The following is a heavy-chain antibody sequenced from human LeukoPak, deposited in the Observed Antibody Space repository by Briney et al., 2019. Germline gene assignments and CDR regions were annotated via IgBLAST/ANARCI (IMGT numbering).Heavy chain of an antibody. J-gene: IGHJ4*02. D-gene: IGHD6-19*01. V-gene: IGHV3-23*01. CDR2: ISRRGQTT. CDR1: GFIFSSYD. Sequence: GGSLRLSCAASGFIFSSYDMSWVRQAPGKGLEWVSTISRRGQTTYYADSVKGRFTISRDNSKNTLNLQMNSLRAEDTAVYYCAKSGAAVALYYFDSWGQGTLVTVSS. CDR3: AKSGAAVALYYFDS.